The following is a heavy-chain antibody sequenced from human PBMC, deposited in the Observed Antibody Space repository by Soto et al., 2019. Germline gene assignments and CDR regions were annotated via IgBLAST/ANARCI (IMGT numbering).Heavy chain of an antibody. D-gene: IGHD2-2*01. CDR3: AKDVQYQLLSGYYFDY. V-gene: IGHV3-23*01. Sequence: HPGGSLRLSCAASGFTFSSYAMSWVRQAPGKGLEWVSAISGSGGSTYYADSVKGRFTISRDNSENTLYLQMNSLRAEDTAVYYCAKDVQYQLLSGYYFDYWGQGTLVTVSS. J-gene: IGHJ4*02. CDR1: GFTFSSYA. CDR2: ISGSGGST.